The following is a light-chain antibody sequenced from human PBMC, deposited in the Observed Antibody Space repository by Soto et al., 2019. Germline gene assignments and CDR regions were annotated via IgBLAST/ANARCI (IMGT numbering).Light chain of an antibody. CDR2: DAS. Sequence: EIVLTQSPATLSLSPGERATLSCRASQSVSNYLAWYQHKPGQAPRLLIYDASNRATGIPARFSGSGSGTDFTLTISSLEPEDFAVYYCQRHSNLVTFGQGTRLEIK. CDR1: QSVSNY. V-gene: IGKV3-11*01. CDR3: QRHSNLVT. J-gene: IGKJ5*01.